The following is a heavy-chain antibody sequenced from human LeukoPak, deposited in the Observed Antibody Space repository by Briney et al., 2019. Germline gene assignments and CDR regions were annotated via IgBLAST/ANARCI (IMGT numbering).Heavy chain of an antibody. J-gene: IGHJ4*02. CDR1: GFTFSSYA. CDR2: ISYDGSNK. CDR3: ASGGGYYYDSSGYYPFDY. Sequence: GGSLRLSCAASGFTFSSYAMHWVRQAPGKGLEWVAVISYDGSNKYYADSVKGRFTISRDNSKNTLYLQMNSLRAEDTGVYYGASGGGYYYDSSGYYPFDYWGQGTLVTVSS. D-gene: IGHD3-22*01. V-gene: IGHV3-30*04.